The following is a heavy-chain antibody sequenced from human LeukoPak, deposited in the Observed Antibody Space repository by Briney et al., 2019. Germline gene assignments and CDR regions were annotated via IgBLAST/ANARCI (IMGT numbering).Heavy chain of an antibody. CDR2: INVYNGNT. CDR3: ARGHQLVHSYSHYGMDV. D-gene: IGHD2-2*01. CDR1: GYTFTSYG. J-gene: IGHJ6*02. V-gene: IGHV1-18*01. Sequence: ASVKVSCKASGYTFTSYGISWVRQAPGQGLEWMGWINVYNGNTNYAQKLQGRVTMTTDTSTRTAYMELRNLRSDDTAVYYCARGHQLVHSYSHYGMDVWGQGTTVTVSS.